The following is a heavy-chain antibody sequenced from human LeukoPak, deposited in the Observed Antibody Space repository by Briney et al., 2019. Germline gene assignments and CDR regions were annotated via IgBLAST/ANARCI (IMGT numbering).Heavy chain of an antibody. V-gene: IGHV1-18*01. CDR2: ISAYNGNT. CDR1: GGTFSSYA. Sequence: GSSVKVSCKASGGTFSSYAISWVRQAPGQGLEWMGWISAYNGNTNYAQKLQGRVTMTTDTSTSTAYMELRSLRSDDTAVYYCARDSGSYGAFDIWGQGTMVTVSS. D-gene: IGHD3-10*01. J-gene: IGHJ3*02. CDR3: ARDSGSYGAFDI.